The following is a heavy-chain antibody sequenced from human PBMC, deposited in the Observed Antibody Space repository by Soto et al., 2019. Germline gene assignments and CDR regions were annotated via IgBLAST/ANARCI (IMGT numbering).Heavy chain of an antibody. D-gene: IGHD3-10*01. V-gene: IGHV5-51*01. CDR2: IYPGDSDT. CDR3: ARLWFGELSKPYYYYGMDG. J-gene: IGHJ6*02. Sequence: PGESLKISCKGSGYSFTSYWIGWVRQMPGKGLEWMGIIYPGDSDTRYSPSFQGQVTISADKSISTAYLQWSSLKAPDTAMYYCARLWFGELSKPYYYYGMDGWGQGTTVTVSS. CDR1: GYSFTSYW.